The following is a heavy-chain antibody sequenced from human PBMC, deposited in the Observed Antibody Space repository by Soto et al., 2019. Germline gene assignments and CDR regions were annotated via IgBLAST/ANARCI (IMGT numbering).Heavy chain of an antibody. V-gene: IGHV1-8*01. J-gene: IGHJ4*02. CDR1: EYTFVNHD. Sequence: QVQLVQSGAELKEPGASVKVSCTASEYTFVNHDINWVRQAPGRGLEWMGWMNPNSGNSGFAQKFQDRVTMTRDTSRDTDYMELRNLRSEDTAVYYCARGLGRWPHENPGDYWGQGTLVTVS. CDR3: ARGLGRWPHENPGDY. D-gene: IGHD3-10*01. CDR2: MNPNSGNS.